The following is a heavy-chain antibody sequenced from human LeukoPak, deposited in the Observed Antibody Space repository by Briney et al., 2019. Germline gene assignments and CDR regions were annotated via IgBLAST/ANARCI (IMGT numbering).Heavy chain of an antibody. J-gene: IGHJ3*02. CDR2: ISSSSSTI. Sequence: PGGSLRLSCAASGFTFSSYSMNWVRQAPGKGPEWVSYISSSSSTIYYADPVKGRFTISRDNAKNSLYLQMNSLRAEDTAVYYCAREFGYGVPDAFDIWGQGTMVTVSS. CDR1: GFTFSSYS. D-gene: IGHD4-17*01. CDR3: AREFGYGVPDAFDI. V-gene: IGHV3-48*01.